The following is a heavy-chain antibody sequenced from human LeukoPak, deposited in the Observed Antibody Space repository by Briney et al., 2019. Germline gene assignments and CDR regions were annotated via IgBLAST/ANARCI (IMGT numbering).Heavy chain of an antibody. J-gene: IGHJ4*02. Sequence: PSETLSLTCTVSGGSISSHYWSWIRQPPGKGLEWIGYIYYSGSTNYNPSLKSRVTISVDTSKNQFSLKLSSVTAADTAVYYCAGDSSGYYYFDYWGQGTLVTVSS. D-gene: IGHD3-22*01. CDR3: AGDSSGYYYFDY. CDR1: GGSISSHY. V-gene: IGHV4-59*11. CDR2: IYYSGST.